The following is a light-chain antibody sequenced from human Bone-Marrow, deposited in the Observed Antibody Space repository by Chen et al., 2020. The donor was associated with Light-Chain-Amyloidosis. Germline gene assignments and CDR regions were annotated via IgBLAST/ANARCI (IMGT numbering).Light chain of an antibody. Sequence: DIQMTQSPSPLSASVGDTVTLTCRASQSVGTWLAWYQQKPGRAPKLLIFKASNLEGGVPSRFSGSGSGTDFTLTITSLQSDDFATYHCQQYASYSRTFGQGTKVEV. V-gene: IGKV1-5*03. CDR3: QQYASYSRT. CDR1: QSVGTW. J-gene: IGKJ1*01. CDR2: KAS.